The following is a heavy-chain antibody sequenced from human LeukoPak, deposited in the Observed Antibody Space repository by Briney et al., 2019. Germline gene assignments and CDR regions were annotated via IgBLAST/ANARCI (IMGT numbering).Heavy chain of an antibody. Sequence: GGSLRLSCAASGFTFSSYEMNWVRQAPGKGLEWVSTISGSGLSTYYADSVKGRFTISRDNSKNTLYLQMNSLRAEDTAVYYCAKDPPPGYCSSTSCYHAWGQGTLVTVSS. CDR1: GFTFSSYE. D-gene: IGHD2-2*01. CDR3: AKDPPPGYCSSTSCYHA. J-gene: IGHJ5*02. CDR2: ISGSGLST. V-gene: IGHV3-23*01.